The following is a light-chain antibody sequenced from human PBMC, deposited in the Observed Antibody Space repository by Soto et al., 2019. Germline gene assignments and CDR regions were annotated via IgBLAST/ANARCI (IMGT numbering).Light chain of an antibody. V-gene: IGKV3-15*01. Sequence: EVVMTQSPATLSVSPGESATVSCRASQSVSSKLAWYQQKPGQAPRLLIHGASTRATGVPARFSGSGSGTEFTLIISSLQSEDFAVYYCQQYNNWPPWTFGQGTKVEIK. CDR2: GAS. CDR3: QQYNNWPPWT. J-gene: IGKJ1*01. CDR1: QSVSSK.